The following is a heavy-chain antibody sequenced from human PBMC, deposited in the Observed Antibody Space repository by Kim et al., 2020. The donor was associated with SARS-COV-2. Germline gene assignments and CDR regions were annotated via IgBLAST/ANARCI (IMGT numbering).Heavy chain of an antibody. CDR3: ARLPIVGACGY. Sequence: GGSLRLSCAASGFTFSSYSMNWVRQAPGKGLEWLSSISSSSSYIYYADSVKGRFTISRDNAKNSLYLQMNSLRAEDTAVYYCARLPIVGACGYWGQGTLVTVSS. D-gene: IGHD1-26*01. J-gene: IGHJ4*02. V-gene: IGHV3-21*01. CDR1: GFTFSSYS. CDR2: ISSSSSYI.